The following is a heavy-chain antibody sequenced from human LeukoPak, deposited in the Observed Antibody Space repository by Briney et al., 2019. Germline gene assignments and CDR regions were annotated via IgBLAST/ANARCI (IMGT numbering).Heavy chain of an antibody. V-gene: IGHV4-34*01. CDR2: INHGGST. D-gene: IGHD2-21*02. J-gene: IGHJ3*02. Sequence: AETLSLTCAVSGVSFSGYYWIWIRQPPGKGLEWVGEINHGGSTTYNPSLKRRVTISVNTSDNHSSLKQSTVPAADTAVYYCGRHNPRAVVTDHDAFDIWGQGTMVTVSS. CDR1: GVSFSGYY. CDR3: GRHNPRAVVTDHDAFDI.